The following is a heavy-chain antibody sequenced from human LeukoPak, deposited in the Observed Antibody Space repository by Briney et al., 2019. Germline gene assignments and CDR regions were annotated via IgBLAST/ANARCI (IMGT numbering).Heavy chain of an antibody. V-gene: IGHV1-2*02. Sequence: ASVKVSCKASGYTFTGYYMHWVRQAPGQGLEWMGWINPNSGGTNYAQKFQGRVTMTRDTSISTAYMELSRLRSDDTAVYYCARDRCSGYDSTGAFDIWGQGTMVTVSS. CDR1: GYTFTGYY. CDR3: ARDRCSGYDSTGAFDI. J-gene: IGHJ3*02. D-gene: IGHD5-12*01. CDR2: INPNSGGT.